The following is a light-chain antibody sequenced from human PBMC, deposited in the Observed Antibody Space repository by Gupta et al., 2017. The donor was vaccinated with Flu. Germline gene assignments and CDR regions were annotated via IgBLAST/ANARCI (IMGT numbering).Light chain of an antibody. Sequence: QSVLTQPPSASGTPGQGVTIPCSGSSSNIGSNPVNWYQQIPGTAPKLLIYSNMERPSGVPDRFSGSKSGTSASLAISGLQSEDEADFYCATWDDSLNGPVFGEGTKLTVL. CDR3: ATWDDSLNGPV. J-gene: IGLJ3*02. V-gene: IGLV1-44*01. CDR1: SSNIGSNP. CDR2: SNM.